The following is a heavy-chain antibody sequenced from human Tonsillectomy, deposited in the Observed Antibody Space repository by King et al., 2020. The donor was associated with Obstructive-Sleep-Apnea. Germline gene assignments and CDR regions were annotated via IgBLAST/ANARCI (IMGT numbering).Heavy chain of an antibody. J-gene: IGHJ4*02. D-gene: IGHD3-22*01. CDR3: AREANPYYYDSSSRHQPFDY. CDR2: IWYDGSNK. Sequence: HVQLVESGGGVVQPGRSLRLSCAASGFTFSSYGMHWVRQAPGKGLEWVAVIWYDGSNKYYADSVKGRFTNSRDNSKNTLYLQMNSLRAEDTAVYYCAREANPYYYDSSSRHQPFDYWGQGTLVTVSS. CDR1: GFTFSSYG. V-gene: IGHV3-33*01.